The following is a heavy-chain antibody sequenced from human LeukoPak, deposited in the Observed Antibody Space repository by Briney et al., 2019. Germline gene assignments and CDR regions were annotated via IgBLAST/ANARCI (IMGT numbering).Heavy chain of an antibody. Sequence: SETLSLTCAVYGGSFSGYYWSWIRQPPGKGLEWIGEINHSGSTNYNPSLKSRVTISVDTSKNQFSLKLSSVTAADTAVYYCASPKRGYSYGYNYWGQGTPVTVSS. V-gene: IGHV4-34*01. CDR2: INHSGST. D-gene: IGHD5-18*01. J-gene: IGHJ4*02. CDR3: ASPKRGYSYGYNY. CDR1: GGSFSGYY.